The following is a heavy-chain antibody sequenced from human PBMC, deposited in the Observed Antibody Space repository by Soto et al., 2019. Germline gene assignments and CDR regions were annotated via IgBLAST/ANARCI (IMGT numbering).Heavy chain of an antibody. CDR1: GFTFSSYA. CDR2: ISGSGGST. V-gene: IGHV3-23*01. Sequence: GGSLRLSCAASGFTFSSYAMRWVRQAPGKGLEWVSAISGSGGSTYYADSVKGRFTISRDNSNNTLYLQMNSLRAEDTAVYYCAKDPRFIAVAGDYFDYWGQGTLVTVSS. CDR3: AKDPRFIAVAGDYFDY. D-gene: IGHD6-19*01. J-gene: IGHJ4*02.